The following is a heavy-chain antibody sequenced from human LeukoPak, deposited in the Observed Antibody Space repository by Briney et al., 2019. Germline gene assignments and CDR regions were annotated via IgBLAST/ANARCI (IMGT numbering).Heavy chain of an antibody. J-gene: IGHJ4*02. CDR2: INGDGSTL. Sequence: GGSLRLSCAASRFTFSNYYMHWVRQAPGKGLVWVSHINGDGSTLGYAASVKGRFTISRDNAKNTLYLQMNSLRAEDTAVYYCARGGLPAAMDYGGQGTLVIVSS. CDR3: ARGGLPAAMDY. D-gene: IGHD2-2*01. CDR1: RFTFSNYY. V-gene: IGHV3-74*01.